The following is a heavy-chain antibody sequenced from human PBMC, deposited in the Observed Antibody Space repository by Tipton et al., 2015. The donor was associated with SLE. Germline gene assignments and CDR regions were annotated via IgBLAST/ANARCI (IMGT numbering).Heavy chain of an antibody. J-gene: IGHJ6*03. CDR1: GFTFSSYE. V-gene: IGHV3-48*03. D-gene: IGHD1-26*01. Sequence: SLRLSCAASGFTFSSYEMNWVRQAPGKGLEWVAYISADDNTIHYADSVKGRFSISRDNAKNSLFLHMNRLRAEDTAVYYCARERGVGATTYYYYYMDVWGKGTTVTVSS. CDR3: ARERGVGATTYYYYYMDV. CDR2: ISADDNTI.